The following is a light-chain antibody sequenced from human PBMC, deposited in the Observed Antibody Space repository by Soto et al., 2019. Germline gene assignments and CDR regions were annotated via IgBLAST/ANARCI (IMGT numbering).Light chain of an antibody. V-gene: IGKV3-20*01. J-gene: IGKJ2*01. CDR3: QQYQRSPPTFT. Sequence: EIVLTQSPGTLSLSPGERATLSCRASQSVISTFSAWYQQKPGQAPRLLIYGASNRATGIPDRFSASGSGTDFELTISIREPEDFAVDYCQQYQRSPPTFTFGQGTKLEI. CDR2: GAS. CDR1: QSVISTF.